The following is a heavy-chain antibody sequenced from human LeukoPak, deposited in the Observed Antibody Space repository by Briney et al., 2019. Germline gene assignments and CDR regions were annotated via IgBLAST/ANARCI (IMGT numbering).Heavy chain of an antibody. J-gene: IGHJ5*02. CDR3: ARHHTYYYGSGSLNWFDP. V-gene: IGHV4-59*01. D-gene: IGHD3-10*01. Sequence: PSETLSLTCTVSGGSISSYYWSWIRQPPGKGLEWIGYIYYSGSTNYNPSLKSRVTISVDTSKNQFSLKLSSVTAADTAVYYCARHHTYYYGSGSLNWFDPWGQGTLVTVSS. CDR2: IYYSGST. CDR1: GGSISSYY.